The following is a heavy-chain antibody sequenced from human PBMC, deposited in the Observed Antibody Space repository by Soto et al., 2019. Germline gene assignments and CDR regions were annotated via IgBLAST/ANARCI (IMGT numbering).Heavy chain of an antibody. CDR3: ARDRLVPYGSGMDV. V-gene: IGHV3-33*01. J-gene: IGHJ6*02. CDR2: IWFDGSKK. CDR1: GFTFRSYG. D-gene: IGHD2-2*01. Sequence: QMQLVESGGGVVQPGRSLRLSCAASGFTFRSYGIHWVRQAPGKGLEWVALIWFDGSKKYYVDSVKGRFAVSRDNSKNTLYLQMNSLRVEDTAVYYCARDRLVPYGSGMDVWGQGTTVTVSS.